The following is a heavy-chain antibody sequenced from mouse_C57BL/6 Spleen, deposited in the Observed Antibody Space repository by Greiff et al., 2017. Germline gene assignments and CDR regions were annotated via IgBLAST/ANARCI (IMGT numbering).Heavy chain of an antibody. D-gene: IGHD2-2*01. CDR2: IDPNSGGT. CDR1: GYTFTSYW. Sequence: VQLQQPGAELVKPGASVKLSCKASGYTFTSYWMHWVKQRPGRGLEWIGRIDPNSGGTKYNEKFKSKATLTVDKPSSTAYMQLSSLTSEDSAVYYCARGVYYGYDGEFAYWGQGTLVTVSA. V-gene: IGHV1-72*01. CDR3: ARGVYYGYDGEFAY. J-gene: IGHJ3*01.